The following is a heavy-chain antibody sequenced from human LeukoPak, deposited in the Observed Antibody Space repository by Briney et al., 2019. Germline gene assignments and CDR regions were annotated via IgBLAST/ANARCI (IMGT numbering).Heavy chain of an antibody. CDR1: GYTFTNYD. J-gene: IGHJ4*02. D-gene: IGHD6-19*01. V-gene: IGHV1-8*03. CDR2: MNPNSGTT. Sequence: ASVKVSCKASGYTFTNYDINWVRQATGQGLEWMGWMNPNSGTTGYAQKFLGRVTITRNTSISTTYMELSSLRSEDTAVYYCARAMSIAVGMNWGQGTLVTVSS. CDR3: ARAMSIAVGMN.